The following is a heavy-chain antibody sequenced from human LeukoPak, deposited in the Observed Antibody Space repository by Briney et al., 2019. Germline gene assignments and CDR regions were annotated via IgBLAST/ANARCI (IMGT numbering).Heavy chain of an antibody. CDR3: ARDPQYSSAVDAFDI. V-gene: IGHV3-7*01. Sequence: GGSLRLSCAASGFTFSSYWMSWVRQAPGKGLEWVANIKQDGSEKYYVDSVKGRFTISRDNAKNSLYLQMNSLRAEDTAVYYCARDPQYSSAVDAFDIWGQGTMVTVSS. D-gene: IGHD6-25*01. CDR2: IKQDGSEK. J-gene: IGHJ3*02. CDR1: GFTFSSYW.